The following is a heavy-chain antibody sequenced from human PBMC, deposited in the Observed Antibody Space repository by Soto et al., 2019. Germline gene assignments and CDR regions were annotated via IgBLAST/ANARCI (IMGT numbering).Heavy chain of an antibody. Sequence: QVQLQESGPGLVKPSQTLSLTCTVSGASVSSGDYYWSSIRQSPGKGLEWIGYIYYSGDSYYNPSLKCRLTISIDTSKNQFSLILNSVTVADTAIYYCVGTGTTDDYWGRGTLVTVSS. V-gene: IGHV4-30-4*01. CDR2: IYYSGDS. CDR3: VGTGTTDDY. J-gene: IGHJ4*02. D-gene: IGHD4-17*01. CDR1: GASVSSGDYY.